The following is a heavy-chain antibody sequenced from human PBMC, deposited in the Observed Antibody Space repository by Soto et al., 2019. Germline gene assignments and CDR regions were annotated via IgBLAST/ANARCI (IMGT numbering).Heavy chain of an antibody. CDR2: IYYTGNT. J-gene: IGHJ4*02. CDR3: ARARTSSAVDFDY. V-gene: IGHV4-59*01. D-gene: IGHD6-19*01. CDR1: GGSISSYY. Sequence: SETLSLTCTVSGGSISSYYWSWIRQPPGKGLEWIGYIYYTGNTNYNPSLKSRVTISVDTSKNQFSLKLTSLTAADTAVYYCARARTSSAVDFDYWGQGTLVTVSS.